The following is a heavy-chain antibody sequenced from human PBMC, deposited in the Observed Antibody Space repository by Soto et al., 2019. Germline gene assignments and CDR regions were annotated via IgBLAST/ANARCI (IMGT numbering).Heavy chain of an antibody. J-gene: IGHJ4*02. CDR2: ITSDSNTI. V-gene: IGHV3-48*03. Sequence: ESGGGLVQPGGSLRLSCAASGFTFSSSEMNWVRQAPGKGLEWVSHITSDSNTIYYADSVKGRFTISRDNAESSLYLQMNSLRAEDTAIYYCARSSGHYRPFDSWGQGTLVVVSS. D-gene: IGHD3-22*01. CDR3: ARSSGHYRPFDS. CDR1: GFTFSSSE.